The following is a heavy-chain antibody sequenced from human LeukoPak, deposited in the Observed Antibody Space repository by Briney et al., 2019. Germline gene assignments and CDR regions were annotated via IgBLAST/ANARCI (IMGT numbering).Heavy chain of an antibody. V-gene: IGHV3-23*01. CDR2: ISGSGGST. J-gene: IGHJ3*02. CDR1: GFTFSSYA. CDR3: AKTPNYCSGGSCYWNAFDI. D-gene: IGHD2-15*01. Sequence: PGGSLRLSCAASGFTFSSYAMSWVRQAPGKGLEWVSAISGSGGSTYYADSVKGRFTISRDNSKNTLYLQMNSLRAEDTAVHYCAKTPNYCSGGSCYWNAFDIWGQGTMVTVSS.